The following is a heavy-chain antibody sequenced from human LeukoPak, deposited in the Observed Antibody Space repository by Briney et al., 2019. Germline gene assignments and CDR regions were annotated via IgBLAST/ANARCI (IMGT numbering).Heavy chain of an antibody. J-gene: IGHJ4*02. V-gene: IGHV1-2*04. CDR1: GYTFTGYY. D-gene: IGHD3-3*01. CDR3: ARRYENYDFWSGPLTTEYYFDY. CDR2: INPNSGGT. Sequence: ASVKVSCKASGYTFTGYYMHWVRQAPGQGLEWMGWINPNSGGTNYAQKFQGWVTMTRDTSISTAYMELRSLRSDDTAVYYCARRYENYDFWSGPLTTEYYFDYWGQGTLVTVSS.